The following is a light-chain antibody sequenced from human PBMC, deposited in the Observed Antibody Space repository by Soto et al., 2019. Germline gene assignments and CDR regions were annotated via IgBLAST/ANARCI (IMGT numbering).Light chain of an antibody. Sequence: EIVLTQSPGTLSLSPGERATLSCRASQNVGSRYLAWSQQKPGQAPSLLIYGAFTRATGIPARFSGTGSGTEFTLTISSLQSEDFALYYCQQYNDWPLTFGQGTKVDIK. CDR1: QNVGSRY. V-gene: IGKV3-15*01. CDR2: GAF. J-gene: IGKJ1*01. CDR3: QQYNDWPLT.